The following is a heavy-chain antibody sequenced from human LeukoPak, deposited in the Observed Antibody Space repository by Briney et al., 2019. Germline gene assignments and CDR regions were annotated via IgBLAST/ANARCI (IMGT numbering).Heavy chain of an antibody. CDR1: GGSISSGNNC. Sequence: TLSLTWTVSGGSISSGNNCWSWIRQPPGKGLEWIGYIYYSGSTYYNPSLKSRVIISVDTSKNQFSLKLSSVTTSDTAVYFCARLCSAFNLPCVHWGPGTLVTVSS. CDR3: ARLCSAFNLPCVH. CDR2: IYYSGST. V-gene: IGHV4-30-4*01. D-gene: IGHD2-15*01. J-gene: IGHJ4*02.